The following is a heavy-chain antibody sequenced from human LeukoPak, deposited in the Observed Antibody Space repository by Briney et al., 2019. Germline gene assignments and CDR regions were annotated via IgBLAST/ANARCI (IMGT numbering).Heavy chain of an antibody. V-gene: IGHV2-5*02. D-gene: IGHD2/OR15-2a*01. J-gene: IGHJ4*02. CDR1: GFSLTTSGVG. CDR3: ARTIDPLGVIVPSALSYVD. CDR2: IYWDDDE. Sequence: SGPTLLKPPETLTLTCTFSGFSLTTSGVGVGWIRQPPEKAPEWLALIYWDDDERYSASLKSRLTITKDTSRNQVVLTMTKMDPVDTGTYYCARTIDPLGVIVPSALSYVDWGQGTLVTVSS.